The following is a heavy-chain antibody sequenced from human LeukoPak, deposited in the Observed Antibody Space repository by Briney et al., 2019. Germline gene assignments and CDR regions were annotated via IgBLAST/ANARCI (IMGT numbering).Heavy chain of an antibody. CDR1: GFTFSSYW. CDR2: ISSRSDYT. V-gene: IGHV3-11*03. Sequence: PGGSLRLSCAASGFTFSSYWMHWVRQAPGKGLEWVSYISSRSDYTNYADSVKGRFTISRDNAKNSLYLQMNSLRAEDAAVYYCARCQYNSSPDFWGQGTLVTVSS. CDR3: ARCQYNSSPDF. J-gene: IGHJ4*02. D-gene: IGHD6-19*01.